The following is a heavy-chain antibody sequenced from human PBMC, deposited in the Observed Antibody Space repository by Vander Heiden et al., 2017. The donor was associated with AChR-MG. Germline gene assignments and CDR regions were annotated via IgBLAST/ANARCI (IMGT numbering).Heavy chain of an antibody. CDR2: IYPGDSDT. J-gene: IGHJ4*02. CDR3: ARLAHSGSYYEPWNY. V-gene: IGHV5-51*03. D-gene: IGHD1-26*01. Sequence: DVQLVQSGAEVKKPGESLKISCKGYGYSFTTFWIGWVRQMPGKGLEWMGIIYPGDSDTRYSPSFQGQVTISADKYVSTAYLQWSSLKASDTAMYYCARLAHSGSYYEPWNYWGQGTLVTVSS. CDR1: GYSFTTFW.